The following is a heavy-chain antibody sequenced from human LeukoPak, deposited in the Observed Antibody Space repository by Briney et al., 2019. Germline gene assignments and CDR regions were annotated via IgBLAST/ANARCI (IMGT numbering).Heavy chain of an antibody. CDR3: ARRAAAAGRYWYFDL. D-gene: IGHD6-13*01. CDR1: GGSISSGGYY. V-gene: IGHV4-31*03. J-gene: IGHJ2*01. CDR2: IYYSGST. Sequence: SQTLSLTCTVSGGSISSGGYYWSWIRQHPGKGLEWIGYIYYSGSTYYNPSLKSRVTISVDTSKNQFSLKLSSVTAADTAVYYCARRAAAAGRYWYFDLWGRGTLVTVSS.